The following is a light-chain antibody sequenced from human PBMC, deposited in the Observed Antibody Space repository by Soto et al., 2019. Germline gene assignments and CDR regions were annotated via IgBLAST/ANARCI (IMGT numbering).Light chain of an antibody. Sequence: QSALTQPPSASGSPGQSVTISCTGTSSDFHAYNFVSWYQQHPGKAPKLMIHEVTKRPSGVPDRFSGSKSGNTASLTISGLQADDEAEYYCSAYTGGNDLLFGGGTQLTVL. CDR2: EVT. V-gene: IGLV2-8*01. CDR1: SSDFHAYNF. J-gene: IGLJ3*02. CDR3: SAYTGGNDLL.